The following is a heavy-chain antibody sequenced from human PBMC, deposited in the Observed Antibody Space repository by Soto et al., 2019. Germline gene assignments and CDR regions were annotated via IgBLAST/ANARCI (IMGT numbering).Heavy chain of an antibody. Sequence: PGESLKISCKGSGYSFTSYWIGWVRQMPGKGLEWMGIIYPGDSDTRYSPSFQGQVTISADKSISTAYPQWSSLKASDTAMYYCARLTRSIYYYYGMDVWGQGTTVTVSS. V-gene: IGHV5-51*01. D-gene: IGHD2-21*02. CDR3: ARLTRSIYYYYGMDV. CDR2: IYPGDSDT. J-gene: IGHJ6*02. CDR1: GYSFTSYW.